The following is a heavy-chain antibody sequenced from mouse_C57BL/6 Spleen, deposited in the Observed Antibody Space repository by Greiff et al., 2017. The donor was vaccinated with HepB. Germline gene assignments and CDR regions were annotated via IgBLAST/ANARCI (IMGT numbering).Heavy chain of an antibody. CDR3: ARLDGNSDY. V-gene: IGHV1-50*01. Sequence: QVQLKQPGAELVKPGASVKLSCKASGYTFTSYWMQWVKQRPGQGLEWIGEIDPSDSYTNSNQKFKGKATLTVDTSSSTAYMQLSSLTSEDSAVYYCARLDGNSDYWGQGTTLTVSS. CDR2: IDPSDSYT. CDR1: GYTFTSYW. D-gene: IGHD2-1*01. J-gene: IGHJ2*01.